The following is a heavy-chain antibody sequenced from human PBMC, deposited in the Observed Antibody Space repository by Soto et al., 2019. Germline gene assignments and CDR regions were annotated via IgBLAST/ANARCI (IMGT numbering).Heavy chain of an antibody. D-gene: IGHD5-18*01. J-gene: IGHJ4*02. CDR3: AAGDSSDTGDH. CDR2: TTAILGTR. V-gene: IGHV1-69*13. Sequence: SVKVSFKASGDTLRHYGVSWVRQVPGKGLEWMGGTTAILGTRDYAQKFQGRRTITSDESTTTSYMELNSLTSDDTAVYYCAAGDSSDTGDHWGQGTLVTVSS. CDR1: GDTLRHYG.